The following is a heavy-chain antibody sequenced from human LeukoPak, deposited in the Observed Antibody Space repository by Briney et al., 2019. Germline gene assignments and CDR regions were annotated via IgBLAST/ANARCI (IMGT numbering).Heavy chain of an antibody. D-gene: IGHD3-22*01. Sequence: SETLSLTCTVSGGSISSGGYYWSWIRQHPGKGLEWIGYIYYSGSTYYNPSLKSRVTISVDTSKNQFSLKLSSVTAADTAVYYCARVPYYYGSSGYGPDFDYWSQGTLVTVSS. CDR2: IYYSGST. V-gene: IGHV4-31*03. CDR1: GGSISSGGYY. CDR3: ARVPYYYGSSGYGPDFDY. J-gene: IGHJ4*02.